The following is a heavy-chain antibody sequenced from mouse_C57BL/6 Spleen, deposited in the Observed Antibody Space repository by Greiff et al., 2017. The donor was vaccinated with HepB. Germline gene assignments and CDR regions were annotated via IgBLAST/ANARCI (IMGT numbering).Heavy chain of an antibody. D-gene: IGHD2-1*01. V-gene: IGHV14-4*01. CDR3: TTNYGNYFAD. J-gene: IGHJ3*01. CDR1: GFNIKDDY. CDR2: IDPENGDT. Sequence: EVQLQQSGAELVRPGASVKLSCTASGFNIKDDYMHWVKQRPEQGLEWIGWIDPENGDTEYASKFQGTATITADTSSNTAYLQLSSLTSEDTAVYYCTTNYGNYFADWGQGTLVTVSA.